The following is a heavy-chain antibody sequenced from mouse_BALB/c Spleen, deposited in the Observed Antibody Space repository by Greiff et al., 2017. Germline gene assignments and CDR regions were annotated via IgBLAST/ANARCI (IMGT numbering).Heavy chain of an antibody. V-gene: IGHV3-8*02. D-gene: IGHD2-4*01. CDR1: GDSITSGY. J-gene: IGHJ3*01. CDR2: ISYSGST. Sequence: EVQLQQSGPSLVKPSQTLSLTCSVTGDSITSGYWNWIRKFPGNKLEYMGYISYSGSTYYNPSLKSRISITRDTSKNQYYLQLNSVTTEDTATYYCARSDYDSSWFAYWGQGTLVTVSA. CDR3: ARSDYDSSWFAY.